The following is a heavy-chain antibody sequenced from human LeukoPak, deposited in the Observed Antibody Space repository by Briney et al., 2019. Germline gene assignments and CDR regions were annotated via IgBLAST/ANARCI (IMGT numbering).Heavy chain of an antibody. V-gene: IGHV1-18*01. J-gene: IGHJ3*02. CDR1: GYTFTSYG. CDR2: ISAYNGNT. CDR3: ARERKTITMIEAFDI. D-gene: IGHD3-22*01. Sequence: GASVKVSCKASGYTFTSYGISWVRQAPGQGLEWMGWISAYNGNTNYAQKLQGRVTMTTDTSTSTAYMELRSLRSDDTAVYYCARERKTITMIEAFDIWGQGTMVTVSS.